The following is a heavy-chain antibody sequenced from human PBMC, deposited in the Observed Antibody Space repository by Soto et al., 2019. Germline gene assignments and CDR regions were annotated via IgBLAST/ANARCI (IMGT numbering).Heavy chain of an antibody. CDR3: ASPGVVVPPTSSDY. CDR1: GFTFSDYW. Sequence: EVQLVESGGGLVQPGVSLRLSCAASGFTFSDYWMHWVRQAPGKGLEWVSRINGDGSRTSYADSVKGRFTISRDNAKNTLFRQRNSLRAEDTAVYYCASPGVVVPPTSSDYWGQGTLVTVS. CDR2: INGDGSRT. J-gene: IGHJ4*02. D-gene: IGHD2-15*01. V-gene: IGHV3-74*01.